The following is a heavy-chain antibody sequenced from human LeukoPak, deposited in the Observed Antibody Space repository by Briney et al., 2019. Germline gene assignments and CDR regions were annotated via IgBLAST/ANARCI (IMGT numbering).Heavy chain of an antibody. D-gene: IGHD1-26*01. CDR2: ISSSSSTI. CDR3: ARWDVPTLLSRDAFDI. V-gene: IGHV3-48*01. J-gene: IGHJ3*02. CDR1: GFTFSSYS. Sequence: QPGGSLRLSCAASGFTFSSYSMNWVRQAPGKGLEWVSYISSSSSTIYYADSVKGRFTISRDNAKNSLYLQMNSLRAEDTAVYYCARWDVPTLLSRDAFDIWGQGTMVTVSS.